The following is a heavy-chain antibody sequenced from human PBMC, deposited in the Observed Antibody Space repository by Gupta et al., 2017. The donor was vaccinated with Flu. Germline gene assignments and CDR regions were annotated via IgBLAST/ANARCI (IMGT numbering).Heavy chain of an antibody. CDR2: ISWNGGRT. J-gene: IGHJ5*02. Sequence: DRQAPGRGLEWVAGISWNGGRTGYAETVKGRFTVSRDNAKNSLYLQMNSLTTDDTALYYCAKDVGSEVALASWGQGTLVTVSS. CDR3: AKDVGSEVALAS. D-gene: IGHD2-15*01. V-gene: IGHV3-9*01.